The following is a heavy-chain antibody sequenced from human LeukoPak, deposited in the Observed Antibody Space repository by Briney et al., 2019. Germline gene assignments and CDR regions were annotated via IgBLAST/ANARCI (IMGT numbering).Heavy chain of an antibody. V-gene: IGHV3-23*01. CDR1: GFTISSYA. CDR2: MSGSGGST. CDR3: AKDREYSYVYDAFDI. Sequence: GGSLRLSCAASGFTISSYAMSWVRQAPGKGLEWVSGMSGSGGSTYYADSVKGRFTISRDNSKNTPYLQMNTLRAEDTAVYYCAKDREYSYVYDAFDIWGQGTLVTVSS. D-gene: IGHD3-16*01. J-gene: IGHJ3*02.